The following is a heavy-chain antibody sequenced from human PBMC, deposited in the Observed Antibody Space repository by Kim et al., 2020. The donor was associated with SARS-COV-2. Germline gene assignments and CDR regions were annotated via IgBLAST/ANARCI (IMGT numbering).Heavy chain of an antibody. CDR2: IYYSGST. V-gene: IGHV4-39*01. D-gene: IGHD1-26*01. J-gene: IGHJ3*02. CDR1: GGSISSSSYY. CDR3: ARRGRGAAAFDI. Sequence: SETLSLTCTVSGGSISSSSYYWGWIRQPPGKGLEWIGSIYYSGSTYYNPSLKSRVTITVDTSKNQFSLKLSSVTAADTAVYYCARRGRGAAAFDIWGQGTMVTVSS.